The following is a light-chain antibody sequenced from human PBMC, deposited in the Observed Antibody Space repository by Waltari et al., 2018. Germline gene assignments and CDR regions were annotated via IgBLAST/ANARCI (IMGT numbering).Light chain of an antibody. V-gene: IGLV3-1*01. CDR3: QALGTGAWV. Sequence: SFELTQPPSVSMSPGQTASITCSGDMLGNKYASWYQHKPRQSPLLVIYQDTKRPSGIPERFSGSKSGNAATLTISGTQAMDEADYYCQALGTGAWVFGGGTKLTVL. CDR2: QDT. CDR1: MLGNKY. J-gene: IGLJ3*02.